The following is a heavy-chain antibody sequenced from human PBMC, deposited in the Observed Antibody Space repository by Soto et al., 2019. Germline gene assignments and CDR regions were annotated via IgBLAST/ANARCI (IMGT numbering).Heavy chain of an antibody. CDR3: ARSKMCSGGSCYSTS. J-gene: IGHJ5*02. CDR1: GFTFSSYW. D-gene: IGHD2-15*01. V-gene: IGHV3-7*01. CDR2: IKQDGSEK. Sequence: EVQLVESGGGLVQPGGSLRLSCAASGFTFSSYWMSWVRQAPGKGLEWVANIKQDGSEKYYVDSVKGRFTISRDNAKNSRYLQKNSLSAKDTAVYYCARSKMCSGGSCYSTSWGQGTLVTVSS.